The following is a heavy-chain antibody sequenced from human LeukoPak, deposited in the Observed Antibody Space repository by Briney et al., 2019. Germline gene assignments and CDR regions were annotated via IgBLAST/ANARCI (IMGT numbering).Heavy chain of an antibody. D-gene: IGHD5/OR15-5a*01. J-gene: IGHJ4*02. CDR1: GFIFSSYG. CDR3: TSATQDAWEVSAH. CDR2: MSTDGSNT. V-gene: IGHV3-74*01. Sequence: SGGSLRLSCAASGFIFSSYGMSWVRQVPGKGLVWVSRMSTDGSNTGYADSVRGRFTVSRDNAKNTLYLQMNSLRVEDTAVYYCTSATQDAWEVSAHWGQGTLVTVSS.